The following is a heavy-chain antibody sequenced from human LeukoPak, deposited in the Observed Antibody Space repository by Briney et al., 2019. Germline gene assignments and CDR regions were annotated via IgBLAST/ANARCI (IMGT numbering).Heavy chain of an antibody. D-gene: IGHD3-10*01. CDR3: ARSYYYGSGSEFDY. CDR1: GGTSSSYA. J-gene: IGHJ4*02. V-gene: IGHV1-69*01. Sequence: SVKVSCKASGGTSSSYAISWVRQAPGQGLEWMGGIIPIFGTANYAQKFQGRVTITAGESTSTAYMELSSLRSEDTAVYYCARSYYYGSGSEFDYWGQGTLVTVSS. CDR2: IIPIFGTA.